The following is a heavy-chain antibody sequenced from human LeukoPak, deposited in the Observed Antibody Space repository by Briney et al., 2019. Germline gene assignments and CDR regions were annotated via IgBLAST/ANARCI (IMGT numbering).Heavy chain of an antibody. V-gene: IGHV4-39*01. CDR3: ASEGGSSSGWFDP. CDR2: IYYSGST. Sequence: PSETLSLTCTVSGGSISSSSYYWGWIRHPPGKGLEWIGSIYYSGSTYYNPSLKSRVTISVDTSKNQFSLKLSSVTAADTAVYYCASEGGSSSGWFDPWGQGTLVTVSS. J-gene: IGHJ5*02. D-gene: IGHD6-6*01. CDR1: GGSISSSSYY.